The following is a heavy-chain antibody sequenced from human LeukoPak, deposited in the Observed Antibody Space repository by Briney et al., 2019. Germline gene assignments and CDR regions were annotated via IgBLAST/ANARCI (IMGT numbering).Heavy chain of an antibody. D-gene: IGHD1-26*01. CDR2: ISSSSSYK. CDR1: GFTFSSYS. CDR3: ARASGSYHRIDY. V-gene: IGHV3-21*01. J-gene: IGHJ4*02. Sequence: GGSLRLSCAASGFTFSSYSMNWVRQAPGKGLEWVSSISSSSSYKYYADSVKGRFTISRDNAKNSLYLQMNSLRAEDTAVYYCARASGSYHRIDYWGQGTLVTVSS.